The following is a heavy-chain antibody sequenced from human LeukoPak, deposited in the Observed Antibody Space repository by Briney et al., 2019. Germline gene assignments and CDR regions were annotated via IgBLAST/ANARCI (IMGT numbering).Heavy chain of an antibody. D-gene: IGHD5-24*01. J-gene: IGHJ3*02. CDR3: AREDGDAFDI. CDR2: IRQDGIET. V-gene: IGHV3-7*01. CDR1: GFTFSTYW. Sequence: GGSLRLSCAASGFTFSTYWMSWVRQAPGKGLEWVATIRQDGIETHYVDSVKGRFIISRDNSKNSLYLQMSSLRAEDTAVYYCAREDGDAFDIWGQGTMVSVSS.